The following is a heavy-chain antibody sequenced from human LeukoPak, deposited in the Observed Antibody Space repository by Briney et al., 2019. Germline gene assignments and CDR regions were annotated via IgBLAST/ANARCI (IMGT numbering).Heavy chain of an antibody. Sequence: GGSLRLSCAASGFTFSSYWMHWVRQAPGKGLVRVSRINSDGSSTSYADSVKGRFTISRDNAKNSLYLQMNSLRAEDTAVYYCARVEASGYDYGAFDYWGQGTLVTVSS. CDR3: ARVEASGYDYGAFDY. V-gene: IGHV3-74*01. CDR1: GFTFSSYW. J-gene: IGHJ4*02. CDR2: INSDGSST. D-gene: IGHD5-12*01.